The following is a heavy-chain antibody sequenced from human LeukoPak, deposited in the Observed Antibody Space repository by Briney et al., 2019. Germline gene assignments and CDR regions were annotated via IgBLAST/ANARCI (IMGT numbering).Heavy chain of an antibody. CDR1: GFTFSSYG. V-gene: IGHV3-30*02. CDR2: IRYDGSNK. D-gene: IGHD2-15*01. J-gene: IGHJ4*02. CDR3: ARASPRVGAALSLDY. Sequence: GGSLRLSCAASGFTFSSYGMHWVRQAPGKGLEWVAFIRYDGSNKYYADSVKGRFTISRDNSKNTMYLQMNSLRADDTAVYYCARASPRVGAALSLDYWGQGTLVTVSS.